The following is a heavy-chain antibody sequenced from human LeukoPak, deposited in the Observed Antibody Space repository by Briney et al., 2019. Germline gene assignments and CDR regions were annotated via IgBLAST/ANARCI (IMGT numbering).Heavy chain of an antibody. CDR2: IDPSDSYT. V-gene: IGHV5-10-1*01. D-gene: IGHD1-26*01. J-gene: IGHJ4*02. Sequence: GESLRISCNGSGYXFTNYWIAWVRQMPGKGLEWMGRIDPSDSYTNYSPSLQGHVTISVDKSITTAYLQWSSLKASDTAMYYCAGEGPYGNYWGQGTLVTVSS. CDR1: GYXFTNYW. CDR3: AGEGPYGNY.